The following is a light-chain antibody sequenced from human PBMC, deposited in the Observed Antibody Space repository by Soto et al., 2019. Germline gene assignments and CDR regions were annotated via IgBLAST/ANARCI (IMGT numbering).Light chain of an antibody. CDR1: QSVLYSSNNKNY. V-gene: IGKV4-1*01. CDR2: WTS. J-gene: IGKJ2*01. Sequence: DIVMTQSPDSLAVSLGERATINCKSSQSVLYSSNNKNYLAWYQQKPGQPPKLLIYWTSTRESGVPDRFSGSGSGTNLTLTISSLQAEDVAVYYCQQYNSKITFGQGNKLEIK. CDR3: QQYNSKIT.